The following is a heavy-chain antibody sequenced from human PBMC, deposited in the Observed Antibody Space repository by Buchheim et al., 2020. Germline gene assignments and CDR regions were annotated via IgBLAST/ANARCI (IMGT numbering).Heavy chain of an antibody. CDR2: IWYGGSNK. J-gene: IGHJ4*02. V-gene: IGHV3-33*01. CDR3: AREGSGSEGYYFDY. D-gene: IGHD6-19*01. Sequence: QVQLVESGGGVVQPGRSLRLSCAASGFTFSSYGMHWVRQAPGKGLEWVAVIWYGGSNKYYADSVKGRFTISRDNSKNTLYLQMNSLRAEDTAVYYCAREGSGSEGYYFDYWGQGTL. CDR1: GFTFSSYG.